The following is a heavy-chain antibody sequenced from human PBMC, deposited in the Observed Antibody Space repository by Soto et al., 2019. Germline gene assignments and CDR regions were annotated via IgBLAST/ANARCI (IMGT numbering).Heavy chain of an antibody. CDR2: IYYSGST. J-gene: IGHJ4*02. V-gene: IGHV4-31*03. D-gene: IGHD3-10*01. CDR1: GGSISSGGYY. Sequence: QVQLQESGPGLVKPSQTLSLTCTVSGGSISSGGYYWSWIRQHPGKGLEWIGYIYYSGSTYYNPYLKNRVTVSVETSKKQFSLMLSAVTAADTAVYYCASMYYYGSGSPNIIDYWGQGTLVTVSS. CDR3: ASMYYYGSGSPNIIDY.